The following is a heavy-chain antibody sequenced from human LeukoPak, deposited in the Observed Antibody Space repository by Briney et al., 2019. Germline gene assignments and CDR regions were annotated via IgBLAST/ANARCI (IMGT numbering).Heavy chain of an antibody. J-gene: IGHJ4*02. V-gene: IGHV3-21*01. D-gene: IGHD6-6*01. Sequence: GGSLRLSCAASGFTFSSYSMNWVRQAPGKGLEWVSSIISSSSYIYYADSVKGRFTISRDNAKNSLYLQMNSLRAEDTAVYYCARDGTTSSSVNFDYWGQGTLVTVSS. CDR3: ARDGTTSSSVNFDY. CDR1: GFTFSSYS. CDR2: IISSSSYI.